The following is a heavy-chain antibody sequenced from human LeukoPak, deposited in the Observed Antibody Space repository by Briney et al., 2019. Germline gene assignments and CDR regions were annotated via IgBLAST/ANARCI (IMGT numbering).Heavy chain of an antibody. CDR1: GFTFSSYE. Sequence: PGGSLRLSCAASGFTFSSYEMNWVRQAPGKGLEWVAVIWYDGSNKYYADSVKGRFTISRDNSKNTLYLQMNSLRAEDTAVYYCAREEGGVLVYWGQGTLVTVSS. CDR3: AREEGGVLVY. CDR2: IWYDGSNK. V-gene: IGHV3-33*08. J-gene: IGHJ4*02. D-gene: IGHD4/OR15-4a*01.